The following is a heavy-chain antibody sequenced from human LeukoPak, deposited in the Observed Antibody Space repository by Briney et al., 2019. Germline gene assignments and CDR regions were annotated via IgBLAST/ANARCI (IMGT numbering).Heavy chain of an antibody. CDR3: ASVTLRYCSGGSCYPDY. Sequence: GGSLRLSCAASGFTFSSYSMNWVRQAPGKGLEWVSSISSSSSYIYYAGSVEGRFTISRDNAKNSLYLQMNSLRAEDTAVYYCASVTLRYCSGGSCYPDYWGQGTLVTVSS. CDR2: ISSSSSYI. V-gene: IGHV3-21*01. J-gene: IGHJ4*02. CDR1: GFTFSSYS. D-gene: IGHD2-15*01.